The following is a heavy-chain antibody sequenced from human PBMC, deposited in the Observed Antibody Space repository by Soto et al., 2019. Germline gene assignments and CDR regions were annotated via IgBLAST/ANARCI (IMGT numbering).Heavy chain of an antibody. Sequence: GGSLILSCAASGFTFKTAWMNWVRQTPGKGLQWVGRIKSRTNGETIDYAAPVKGRFSISRDDSKNTLFLQMNALNTEDTAIYYCVAYLPDWGPYASHYCCQGIFVTVFS. J-gene: IGHJ4*02. CDR1: GFTFKTAW. CDR2: IKSRTNGETI. V-gene: IGHV3-15*07. CDR3: VAYLPDWGPYASHY. D-gene: IGHD3-16*01.